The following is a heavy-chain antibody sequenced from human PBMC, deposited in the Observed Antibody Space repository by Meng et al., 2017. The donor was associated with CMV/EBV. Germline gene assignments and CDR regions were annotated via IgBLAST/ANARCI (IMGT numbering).Heavy chain of an antibody. V-gene: IGHV1-18*04. D-gene: IGHD2-2*01. CDR1: GYTFTGYY. CDR3: ARDLFVVVPADYGMDV. Sequence: ASVKVSCKASGYTFTGYYMHWVRQAPGQGLEWMGWISADNGKTNYAQNLQGRLTMTTDTSTSTAYMELRSLRSDDTAVYYCARDLFVVVPADYGMDVWGQGTTVTVSS. CDR2: ISADNGKT. J-gene: IGHJ6*02.